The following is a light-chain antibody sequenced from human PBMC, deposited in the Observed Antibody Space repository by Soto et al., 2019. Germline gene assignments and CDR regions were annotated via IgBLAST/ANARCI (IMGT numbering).Light chain of an antibody. V-gene: IGKV3-20*01. CDR1: QTINARH. CDR3: QQYSDSPPWT. Sequence: IVLTQSPDTLSLSPGEGATLSCRASQTINARHLAWYRQRPGQAPMLLIYGASSRATGIPDRVSGSGSGTDFTLTISRLEPEDFAVYYCQQYSDSPPWTFGQGTKVELK. CDR2: GAS. J-gene: IGKJ1*01.